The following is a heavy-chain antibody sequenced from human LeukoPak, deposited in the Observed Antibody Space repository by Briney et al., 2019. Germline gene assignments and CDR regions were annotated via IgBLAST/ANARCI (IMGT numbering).Heavy chain of an antibody. D-gene: IGHD3-10*01. Sequence: GGSLRLSCAASGFTSSSYGMHWVRQAPGKGLEWVAVISYDGSNKYYADSVKGRFTISRDNSKNTLYLQMNSLRAEDTAVYYCAKDAVRGVMRYYFDYWGQGTLVTVSS. J-gene: IGHJ4*02. V-gene: IGHV3-30*18. CDR3: AKDAVRGVMRYYFDY. CDR2: ISYDGSNK. CDR1: GFTSSSYG.